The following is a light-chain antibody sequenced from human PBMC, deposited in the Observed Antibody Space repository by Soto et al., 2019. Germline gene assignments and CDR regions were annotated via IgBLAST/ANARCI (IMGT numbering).Light chain of an antibody. CDR3: QQYTSYPLT. V-gene: IGKV3-20*01. Sequence: EIVLTQSPGTLSLSPGERATLSCRASQTVISRFLAWYQQKPGQAPSLLIYGASIRATGIPSRFSGRGSGTEFTLTISSLQPDDFATYYCQQYTSYPLTFGPGTKVDIK. CDR1: QTVISRF. CDR2: GAS. J-gene: IGKJ1*01.